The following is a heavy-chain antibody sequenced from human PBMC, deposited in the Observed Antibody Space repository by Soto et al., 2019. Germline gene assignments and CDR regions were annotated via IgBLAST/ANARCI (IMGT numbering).Heavy chain of an antibody. J-gene: IGHJ5*02. Sequence: SETLSLTCAVPGYSISSGYYWGWLRQPPGKGLEWIGSIYHGGSTYYNPSLNSRVTLSIDMTNNHVSLILNSVTAADTAVYYCARELSPNWNYSPNWFDPWGQGTLVTVSS. CDR3: ARELSPNWNYSPNWFDP. D-gene: IGHD1-20*01. CDR1: GYSISSGYY. V-gene: IGHV4-38-2*02. CDR2: IYHGGST.